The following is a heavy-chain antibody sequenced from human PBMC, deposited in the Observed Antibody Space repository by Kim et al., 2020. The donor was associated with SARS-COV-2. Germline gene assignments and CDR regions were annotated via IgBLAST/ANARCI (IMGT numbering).Heavy chain of an antibody. CDR3: ARSQTASLRWGI. CDR1: GGSFSGYY. Sequence: SETLSLTCAVYGGSFSGYYWSWIRQPPGKGLEWIGEINHSGSTNYNPSLKSRVTISVDTSKNQFSLKLSSVTAADTAVYYCARSQTASLRWGIWGQGTMVTVSS. V-gene: IGHV4-34*01. J-gene: IGHJ3*02. CDR2: INHSGST. D-gene: IGHD4-17*01.